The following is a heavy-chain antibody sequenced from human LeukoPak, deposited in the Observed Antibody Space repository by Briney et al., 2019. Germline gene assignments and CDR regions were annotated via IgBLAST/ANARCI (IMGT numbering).Heavy chain of an antibody. J-gene: IGHJ4*02. Sequence: GESLKISCKGFGSTYRFASYWIGWVRQIPGKGLEWMGIIFPGDSETIYSPSFQGHITISVDNSIDTVYLQWSSLKTSDTALYFCARHIGDPSTEYYFDHCGQGTLVTVS. CDR2: IFPGDSET. CDR3: ARHIGDPSTEYYFDH. CDR1: GSTYRFASYW. D-gene: IGHD3-9*01. V-gene: IGHV5-51*01.